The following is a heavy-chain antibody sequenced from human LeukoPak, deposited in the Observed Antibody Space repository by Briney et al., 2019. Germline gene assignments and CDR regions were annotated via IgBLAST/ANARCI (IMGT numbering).Heavy chain of an antibody. CDR1: GGTFSSYA. V-gene: IGHV1-69*05. J-gene: IGHJ5*02. Sequence: GASVKVSCKASGGTFSSYAISWVRQAPGQGLEWMGGIIPIFGTANYAQKFQGRVTITTDESTSTAYMEQSSLRSEDTAVYYCARGNYDFWSGVFDPWGQGTLVTVSS. D-gene: IGHD3-3*01. CDR2: IIPIFGTA. CDR3: ARGNYDFWSGVFDP.